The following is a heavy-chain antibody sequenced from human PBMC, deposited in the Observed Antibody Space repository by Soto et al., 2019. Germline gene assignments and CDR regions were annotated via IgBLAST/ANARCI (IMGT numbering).Heavy chain of an antibody. D-gene: IGHD6-13*01. J-gene: IGHJ5*02. Sequence: LRLSCVASGFTFSTHWIFLARQAPGEGLVWVSRINGDGSSTSYADSVKGRFTSSRDNAKNTLYLQMSRLRAEDTAVYYCARDVAAAGVPWGQGTLVTVSS. CDR3: ARDVAAAGVP. CDR2: INGDGSST. CDR1: GFTFSTHW. V-gene: IGHV3-74*01.